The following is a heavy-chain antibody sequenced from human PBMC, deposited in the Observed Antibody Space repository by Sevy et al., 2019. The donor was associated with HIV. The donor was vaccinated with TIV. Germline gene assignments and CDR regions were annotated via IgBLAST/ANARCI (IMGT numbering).Heavy chain of an antibody. V-gene: IGHV3-15*01. Sequence: GGSLRLSCAASGFTFSNAWMSWVRQAPGKGLEWVGHIKSKTDGGTTDYAAPVKGRFTISRDDSKNTLYLQMNSLKTEDTAVYYCTTARRLDLDYWGQGTLVTVSS. D-gene: IGHD1-1*01. J-gene: IGHJ4*02. CDR1: GFTFSNAW. CDR2: IKSKTDGGTT. CDR3: TTARRLDLDY.